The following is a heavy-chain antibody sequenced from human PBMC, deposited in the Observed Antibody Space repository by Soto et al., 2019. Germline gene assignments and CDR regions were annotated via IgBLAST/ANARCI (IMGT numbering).Heavy chain of an antibody. J-gene: IGHJ4*02. V-gene: IGHV3-23*01. D-gene: IGHD6-13*01. CDR3: AKVSSSWYAGFFDL. Sequence: PGGSLRLSCTASGFTFSSHAMTWVRQAPGKGLEWVSGLSDSGGSIYYADSVKGRFTISRDNSMNTLYLQMKTLRAEDTAVYYCAKVSSSWYAGFFDLWGQGTLVPVSS. CDR2: LSDSGGSI. CDR1: GFTFSSHA.